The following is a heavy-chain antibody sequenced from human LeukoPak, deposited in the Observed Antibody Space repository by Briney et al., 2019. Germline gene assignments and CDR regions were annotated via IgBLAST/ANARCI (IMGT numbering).Heavy chain of an antibody. J-gene: IGHJ4*02. CDR3: ARGPYYGDYFSIYY. Sequence: GASVKVSCKASGYTFTSYGISWVRQAPGQGLEWMGGIVPFFGAANYAQNFQGRVTITADESTSTTYMELNSLRSEDTAVYYCARGPYYGDYFSIYYWGQGTLVTVSS. D-gene: IGHD4-17*01. CDR2: IVPFFGAA. V-gene: IGHV1-69*13. CDR1: GYTFTSYG.